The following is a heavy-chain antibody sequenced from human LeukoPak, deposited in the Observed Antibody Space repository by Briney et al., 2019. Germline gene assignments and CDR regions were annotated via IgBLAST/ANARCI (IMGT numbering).Heavy chain of an antibody. CDR2: ISGSGINT. V-gene: IGHV3-23*01. CDR3: ARETLINVDAFDI. CDR1: GFTFSNYA. D-gene: IGHD3-16*01. Sequence: GGSLRLSCAASGFTFSNYAMSWVRQAPGKGLEWVSAISGSGINTYYADSVKGRFTISRDNAKNTLYLQMNSLRAEDTAVYYCARETLINVDAFDIWGQGTMVTVSS. J-gene: IGHJ3*02.